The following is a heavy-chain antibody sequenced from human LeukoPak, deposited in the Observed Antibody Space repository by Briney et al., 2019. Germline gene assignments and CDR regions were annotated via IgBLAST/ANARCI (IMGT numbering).Heavy chain of an antibody. Sequence: SETLSLTCTVSGGSISSYYWSWIRQPPGKGLEWIGYIYYSGSTNYNPSLKSRVTISVDTSKNQFSLKLSSVTAADTDVYYCARGSLIAAAGPYNWFDPWGQGTLVTVSS. V-gene: IGHV4-59*01. CDR3: ARGSLIAAAGPYNWFDP. CDR1: GGSISSYY. CDR2: IYYSGST. D-gene: IGHD6-13*01. J-gene: IGHJ5*02.